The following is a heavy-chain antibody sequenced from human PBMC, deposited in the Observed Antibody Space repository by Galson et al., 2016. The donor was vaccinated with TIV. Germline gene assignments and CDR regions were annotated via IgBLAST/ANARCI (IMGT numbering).Heavy chain of an antibody. D-gene: IGHD3-22*01. CDR3: AKVPSSGFSYYYGLDY. CDR2: ISAGGGST. CDR1: GFTFSSHA. V-gene: IGHV3-23*01. J-gene: IGHJ4*02. Sequence: SLRLSCAASGFTFSSHAMTWVRQPPGKGLEWVSAISAGGGSTYYADSVQGRFTISRDNSKNTQYLQMNSLRAEDTAIYYCAKVPSSGFSYYYGLDYWGQGTLVTVSS.